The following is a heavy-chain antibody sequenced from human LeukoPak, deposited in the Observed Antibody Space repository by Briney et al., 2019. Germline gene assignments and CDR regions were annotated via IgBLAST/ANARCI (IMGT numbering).Heavy chain of an antibody. D-gene: IGHD6-13*01. CDR2: INFDGSNI. Sequence: GGSLRLSCAASGFTFTNYWMHWVRQAPGKGLVWVSRINFDGSNINYADSVKGRFTISRDNAKNTLYLQMNSLRAEDTAVYYCGRGGSWYEGRTSDYWGQGTLVSVSS. J-gene: IGHJ4*02. CDR3: GRGGSWYEGRTSDY. CDR1: GFTFTNYW. V-gene: IGHV3-74*01.